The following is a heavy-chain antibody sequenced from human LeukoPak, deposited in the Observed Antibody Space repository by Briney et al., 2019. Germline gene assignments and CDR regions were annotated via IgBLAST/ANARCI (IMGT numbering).Heavy chain of an antibody. CDR2: INHSGST. CDR3: VDGFWSGSN. CDR1: RGSFSGYY. Sequence: SETLSVTCTVCRGSFSGYYWTWIRQPPGKGLEWIGEINHSGSTHYNPSLKSRVTISVDTSKNQFSLNLISVTAADTAVYYCVDGFWSGSNWGQGTLVTVSS. J-gene: IGHJ4*02. V-gene: IGHV4-34*01. D-gene: IGHD3-3*01.